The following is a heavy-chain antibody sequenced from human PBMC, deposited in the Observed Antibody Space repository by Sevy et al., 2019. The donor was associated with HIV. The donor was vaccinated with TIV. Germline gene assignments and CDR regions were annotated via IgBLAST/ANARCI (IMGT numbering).Heavy chain of an antibody. CDR2: IKNDGSAK. J-gene: IGHJ4*02. CDR1: GITFSESL. Sequence: GRSLRLSCAASGITFSESLMSWVRKAPGKGLEWVASIKNDGSAKFYADSVKGRFIISRDNAKNSLYLQMNSLRGEDTAVYFCARVFSGSAPGFDYWGQGTLVTVSS. CDR3: ARVFSGSAPGFDY. V-gene: IGHV3-7*01. D-gene: IGHD6-19*01.